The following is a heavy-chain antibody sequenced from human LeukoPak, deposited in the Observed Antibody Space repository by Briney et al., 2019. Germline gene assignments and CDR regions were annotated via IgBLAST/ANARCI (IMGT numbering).Heavy chain of an antibody. Sequence: SETLSLTCSVSGGSINRSGYYWGWIRQPPGKGLEWIGNIYFSGKTYYNPSLQSRVTISVDTSKNQFSLKVTSVTAADTAVYDCAREVVTGASGYYYYMDVWGKGTTVTVSS. V-gene: IGHV4-39*02. CDR2: IYFSGKT. D-gene: IGHD3-9*01. J-gene: IGHJ6*03. CDR1: GGSINRSGYY. CDR3: AREVVTGASGYYYYMDV.